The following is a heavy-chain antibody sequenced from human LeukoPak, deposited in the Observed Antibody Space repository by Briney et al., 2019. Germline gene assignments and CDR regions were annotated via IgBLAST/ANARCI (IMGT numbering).Heavy chain of an antibody. D-gene: IGHD3-22*01. CDR1: GLRFSDYY. J-gene: IGHJ4*02. Sequence: GGSLRLSCAASGLRFSDYYVSWIRQAPGKGLQWVSYISSGGDIMHYADSVKGRFTSSRDNSKNTLYLQMNSLRDEDTAVYYCAKVGDSSGYYYDPFDYWGQGTLVTVSS. V-gene: IGHV3-11*01. CDR2: ISSGGDIM. CDR3: AKVGDSSGYYYDPFDY.